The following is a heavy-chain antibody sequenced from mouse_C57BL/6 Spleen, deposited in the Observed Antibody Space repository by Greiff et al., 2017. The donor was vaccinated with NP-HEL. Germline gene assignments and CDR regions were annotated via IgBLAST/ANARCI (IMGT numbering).Heavy chain of an antibody. J-gene: IGHJ2*01. CDR2: IDPETGGT. Sequence: VKLMESGAELVRPGASVTLSCKASGYTFTDYEMHWVKQTPVHGLEWIGAIDPETGGTAYNQKFKGKAILTADKSSSTAYMELRSLTSEDSAVYYCTREGSNYVYFDYWGQGTTLTVSS. D-gene: IGHD2-5*01. V-gene: IGHV1-15*01. CDR3: TREGSNYVYFDY. CDR1: GYTFTDYE.